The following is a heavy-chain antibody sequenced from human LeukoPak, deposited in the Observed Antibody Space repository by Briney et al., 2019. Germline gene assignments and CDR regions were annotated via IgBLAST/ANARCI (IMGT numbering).Heavy chain of an antibody. D-gene: IGHD1-26*01. Sequence: PGGSLRLSCAASGFXFSSYAIHWVRQAPGKGLEYVSAMSSNGGTTDYANSVKGRFTISRDNSKNTLYLQMGSLRAEDMAVYYCARVGDVGPFDYWGQGTLVTVSS. CDR1: GFXFSSYA. V-gene: IGHV3-64*01. J-gene: IGHJ4*02. CDR2: MSSNGGTT. CDR3: ARVGDVGPFDY.